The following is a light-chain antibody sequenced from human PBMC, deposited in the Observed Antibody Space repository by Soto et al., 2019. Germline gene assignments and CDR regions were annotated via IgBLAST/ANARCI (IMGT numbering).Light chain of an antibody. CDR2: GNS. Sequence: QSVLTQPPSVSGAPGQRVTISCTGSSSNIGAGYDVHWYQQLPGTAPKLLIYGNSNRPSGVPDRCSGSKSGTSASLAITGLRAEDEADYYCQSYGSSPSANFVFGTGTKVTVL. CDR3: QSYGSSPSANFV. CDR1: SSNIGAGYD. V-gene: IGLV1-40*01. J-gene: IGLJ1*01.